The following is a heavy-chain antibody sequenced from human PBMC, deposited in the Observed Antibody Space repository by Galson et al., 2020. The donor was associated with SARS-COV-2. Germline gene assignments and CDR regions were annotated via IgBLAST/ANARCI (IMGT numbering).Heavy chain of an antibody. V-gene: IGHV3-23*01. CDR2: ISSSGSNT. Sequence: GGSLRLSCTASGFTFSNNAINWVRQAPGKGLEWVSTISSSGSNTYYGDSVKGRFTLSRDNSKNTLYLQMNSLRAEDTAVYYCARATGFDYWGRGTLVTVSS. J-gene: IGHJ4*02. CDR1: GFTFSNNA. CDR3: ARATGFDY.